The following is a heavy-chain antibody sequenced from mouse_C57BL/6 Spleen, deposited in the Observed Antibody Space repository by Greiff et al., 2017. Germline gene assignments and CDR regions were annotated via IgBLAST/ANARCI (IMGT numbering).Heavy chain of an antibody. CDR3: ARAYYYGSSHYFDD. J-gene: IGHJ2*01. Sequence: QVQLQQPGADLVRPGSSVKLSCKASGYTFTSYWMHWVKQRPIQGLEWIGNIDPSDSETHYNQKFKDKATLTLDKSHSTDNMQLRSLTSEDSAVYYYARAYYYGSSHYFDDWGKGTTLTVSS. V-gene: IGHV1-52*01. CDR2: IDPSDSET. D-gene: IGHD1-1*01. CDR1: GYTFTSYW.